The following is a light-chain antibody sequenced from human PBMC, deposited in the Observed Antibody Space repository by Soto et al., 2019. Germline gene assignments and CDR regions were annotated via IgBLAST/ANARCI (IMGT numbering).Light chain of an antibody. J-gene: IGLJ2*01. CDR1: SSDVGGYNY. V-gene: IGLV2-8*01. Sequence: QSALTQPPSASGSPGQSVTLSCTGTSSDVGGYNYVSWYQQHPGKAPKLMIYEVSKRPSGVPDRFSGSKSGNTASLTVSGLQAADEADYYCSSFAGSNTFVVFGGGTKLTVL. CDR2: EVS. CDR3: SSFAGSNTFVV.